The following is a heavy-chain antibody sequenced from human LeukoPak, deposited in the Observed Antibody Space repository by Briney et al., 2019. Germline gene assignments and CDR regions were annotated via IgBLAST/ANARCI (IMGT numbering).Heavy chain of an antibody. V-gene: IGHV3-33*01. CDR2: IWYDGSNK. J-gene: IGHJ1*01. D-gene: IGHD6-13*01. Sequence: GGSLRLSCAASGFTFSSYGMHWVRQAPGKGLEGVAVIWYDGSNKYYADSVRGRFTISRDNSKNTLYLQMNSLRAEDTAVYYCAREAAAGSEYFQHWGQGTLVTVSS. CDR3: AREAAAGSEYFQH. CDR1: GFTFSSYG.